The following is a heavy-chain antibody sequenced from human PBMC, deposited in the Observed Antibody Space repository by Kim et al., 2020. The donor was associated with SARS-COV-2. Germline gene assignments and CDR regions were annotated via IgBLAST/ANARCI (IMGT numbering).Heavy chain of an antibody. D-gene: IGHD3-3*01. CDR2: ISYDGSNK. Sequence: GGSLRLSCAASGFTFSSYGMHWVRQAPGKGLEWVAVISYDGSNKYYADSVKGRFTISRDNSKNTLYLQMNSLRAEDTAVYYCAKDSYYDFWSGYSSYYFDYWGQGTLVTVSS. CDR3: AKDSYYDFWSGYSSYYFDY. V-gene: IGHV3-30*18. CDR1: GFTFSSYG. J-gene: IGHJ4*02.